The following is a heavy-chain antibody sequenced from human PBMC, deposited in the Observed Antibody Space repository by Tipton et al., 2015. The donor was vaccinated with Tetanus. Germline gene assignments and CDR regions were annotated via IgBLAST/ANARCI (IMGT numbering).Heavy chain of an antibody. J-gene: IGHJ6*02. CDR3: ARGSAGSPMDV. Sequence: SLRLSCAASGFTLSTYDIHWVRLPPGKGLEWVSGIGTAGDTHYSGSVKGRFTISRENVKNSLSLQLNNLRVGDTAVYYWARGSAGSPMDVLGQGTTVTVSS. V-gene: IGHV3-13*01. CDR2: IGTAGDT. CDR1: GFTLSTYD.